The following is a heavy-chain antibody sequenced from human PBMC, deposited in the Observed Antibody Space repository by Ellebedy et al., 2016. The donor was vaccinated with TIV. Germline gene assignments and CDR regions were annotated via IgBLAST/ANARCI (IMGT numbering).Heavy chain of an antibody. Sequence: GESLKISCAASGFTVSSNSMNWVRQAPGKGLEWLSYISRDGGATYYADSVRGRFTISRDNVKNSMFLQMNSLRDDDTAVYSCARDQHFAFDVWGRGTLVTVSS. CDR3: ARDQHFAFDV. J-gene: IGHJ2*01. CDR2: ISRDGGAT. V-gene: IGHV3-48*02. D-gene: IGHD2/OR15-2a*01. CDR1: GFTVSSNS.